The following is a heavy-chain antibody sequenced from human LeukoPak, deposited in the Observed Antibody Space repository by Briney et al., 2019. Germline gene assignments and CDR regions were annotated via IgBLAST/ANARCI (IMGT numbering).Heavy chain of an antibody. Sequence: GGSLRLSCAASGFTFSSYGMHWVRQAPGKGLEWVAVISYDGSNTYYADSVKGRFTISRDNAKNSLYLQMNSLRAEDTAVYYCARSPSGVITQNPFDYWGQGTLVTVSS. CDR1: GFTFSSYG. CDR3: ARSPSGVITQNPFDY. CDR2: ISYDGSNT. D-gene: IGHD3-22*01. J-gene: IGHJ4*02. V-gene: IGHV3-30*03.